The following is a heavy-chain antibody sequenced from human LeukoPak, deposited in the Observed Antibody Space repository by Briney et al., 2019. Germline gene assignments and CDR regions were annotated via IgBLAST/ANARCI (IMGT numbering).Heavy chain of an antibody. CDR3: AREASIAVAGFWAGNWFDP. Sequence: GGSLRLSCAASGFTFISYAIHWVRQAPGKGLEWVAVISFHGTDSFYADSVKGRFTISRDNSKNTLYLQMNSLRAEDTAVYYCAREASIAVAGFWAGNWFDPWGQGTLVTVSS. J-gene: IGHJ5*02. D-gene: IGHD6-19*01. V-gene: IGHV3-30*04. CDR1: GFTFISYA. CDR2: ISFHGTDS.